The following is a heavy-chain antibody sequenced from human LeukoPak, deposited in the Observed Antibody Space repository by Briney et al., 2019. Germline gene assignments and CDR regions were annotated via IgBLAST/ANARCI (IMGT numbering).Heavy chain of an antibody. D-gene: IGHD2-8*01. J-gene: IGHJ4*02. CDR2: ISSSGSTI. CDR1: GFTLSSYE. CDR3: ARWRLNHPTDFDY. V-gene: IGHV3-48*03. Sequence: GGSLRLSCAASGFTLSSYEMNWVRQAPGKGLEWVSYISSSGSTIYYADSVKGRFTISRDNAKNSLYLQMNSLRAEDTAVYHCARWRLNHPTDFDYWGQGTLVTVSS.